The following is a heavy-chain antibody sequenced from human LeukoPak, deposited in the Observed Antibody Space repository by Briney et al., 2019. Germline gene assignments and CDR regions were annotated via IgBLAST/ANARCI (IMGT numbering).Heavy chain of an antibody. CDR3: AREVVVPARNFDY. Sequence: GGSLRLSCAASGFTFSRDWMHWVRQAPGKGLEWVSYISSSGSTIYYADSVKGRFTISRDNAKNSLYLQMNSLRAEDTAVYYCAREVVVPARNFDYWGQGTLVTVSS. CDR1: GFTFSRDW. J-gene: IGHJ4*02. D-gene: IGHD2-2*01. V-gene: IGHV3-11*01. CDR2: ISSSGSTI.